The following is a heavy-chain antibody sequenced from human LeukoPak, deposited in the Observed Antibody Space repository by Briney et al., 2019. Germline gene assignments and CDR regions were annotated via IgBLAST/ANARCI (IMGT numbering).Heavy chain of an antibody. Sequence: SVKVSCKASGGTFSSYAISWVRQAPGQGLEWMGRIIPIFGTADYAQKFQGRVTITTDESTSTAYMELSSLRSEDTAVYYCARDRRFGDPLDYWGQGTLVTVSS. V-gene: IGHV1-69*05. CDR3: ARDRRFGDPLDY. CDR1: GGTFSSYA. J-gene: IGHJ4*02. D-gene: IGHD3-10*01. CDR2: IIPIFGTA.